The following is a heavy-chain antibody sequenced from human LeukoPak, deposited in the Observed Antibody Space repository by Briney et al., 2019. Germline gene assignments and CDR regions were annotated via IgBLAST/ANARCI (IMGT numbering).Heavy chain of an antibody. D-gene: IGHD7-27*01. V-gene: IGHV3-20*04. Sequence: GGSLRLSCAASGFNFQNYGMSWVRQSPGKGLEWVCGINWNGVTTNYGDSVKGRFTISRDNAKNSLYLEMNSLRSEDTAVYYCARGDPLGNYWGQGTLVTVSS. CDR1: GFNFQNYG. CDR2: INWNGVTT. J-gene: IGHJ4*02. CDR3: ARGDPLGNY.